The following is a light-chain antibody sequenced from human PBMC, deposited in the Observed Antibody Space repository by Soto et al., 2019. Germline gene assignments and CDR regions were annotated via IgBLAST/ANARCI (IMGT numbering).Light chain of an antibody. CDR3: ATWDDSLNAAV. CDR1: TSNIAGNT. Sequence: QSALTQPPSLSGTPGQRFTISCSGSTSNIAGNTVHWYQHLPETAPKLLIYIDDQRPSGVPDRFSGSKSVTSASLAISGLQSEDEADYYCATWDDSLNAAVFGGGTQLTVL. V-gene: IGLV1-44*01. J-gene: IGLJ7*01. CDR2: IDD.